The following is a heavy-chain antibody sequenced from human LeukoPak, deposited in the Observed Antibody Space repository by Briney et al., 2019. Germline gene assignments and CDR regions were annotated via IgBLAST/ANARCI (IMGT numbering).Heavy chain of an antibody. CDR3: ARVRSYGPYYYYYYMDV. J-gene: IGHJ6*03. Sequence: GGSLRLSCAASGFTFSSYWMTWVRQAPGKGLEWVANINQDGSLKYYVDSVKGRFTISRDNAKNSLYLQMNSLRAEDTAVYYCARVRSYGPYYYYYYMDVWGKGTTVTISS. CDR2: INQDGSLK. CDR1: GFTFSSYW. D-gene: IGHD5-18*01. V-gene: IGHV3-7*01.